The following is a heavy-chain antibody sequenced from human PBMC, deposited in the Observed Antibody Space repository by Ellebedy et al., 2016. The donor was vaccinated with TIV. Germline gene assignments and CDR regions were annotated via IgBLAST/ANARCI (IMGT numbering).Heavy chain of an antibody. CDR1: GFTFSDYY. CDR2: IRNKAVGHTT. CDR3: AKVGEANYKSSSYMDV. D-gene: IGHD1-7*01. V-gene: IGHV3-72*01. J-gene: IGHJ6*03. Sequence: PGGSLRLSCVASGFTFSDYYMDWVRQAPEKGLEWVGRIRNKAVGHTTEYAASVKGRFIISRDDSKNSLYLQIKSLKSEDTAVYYCAKVGEANYKSSSYMDVWGKGTTVTVSS.